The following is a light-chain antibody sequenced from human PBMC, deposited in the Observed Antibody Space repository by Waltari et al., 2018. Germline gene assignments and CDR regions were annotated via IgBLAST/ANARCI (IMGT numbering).Light chain of an antibody. Sequence: SALTQPASVSGSPGQSITISCTETSANVGSYPLLSWYQRHPGGAPKLLISEVSERPSGVSIRFSGSKSGKTASLTISGLQPEDEADYYCCAFAGRGFYVFGTGTQVTVL. J-gene: IGLJ1*01. CDR2: EVS. V-gene: IGLV2-23*02. CDR3: CAFAGRGFYV. CDR1: SANVGSYPL.